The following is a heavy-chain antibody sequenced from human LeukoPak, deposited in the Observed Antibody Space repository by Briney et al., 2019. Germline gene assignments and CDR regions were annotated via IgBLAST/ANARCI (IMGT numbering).Heavy chain of an antibody. CDR3: ARREAVGAMSDFDD. CDR2: VQWDGYNK. J-gene: IGHJ4*02. Sequence: GGSLRLPCAASGFSITGYGIHWARQAPGKGLEWVATVQWDGYNKYYADYVKGRFTVSRDTSKNTVYLQMDSLRSEDTAVYYCARREAVGAMSDFDDWGQGTLVTVSS. D-gene: IGHD1-26*01. CDR1: GFSITGYG. V-gene: IGHV3-30*02.